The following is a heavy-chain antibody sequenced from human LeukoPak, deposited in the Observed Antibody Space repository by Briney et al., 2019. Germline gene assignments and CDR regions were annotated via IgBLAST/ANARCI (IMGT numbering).Heavy chain of an antibody. D-gene: IGHD1-26*01. J-gene: IGHJ5*02. CDR1: GFTFNSYA. CDR2: ISGSGGST. Sequence: GGSLRLSCAASGFTFNSYAMSWVRQAPGKGLEWVSAISGSGGSTYYADSVKGRFTISRDNSKNMLYLQMNSLRAEDTAVYYCAKAPSDRELTTRGSNWFDPWGQGTLVTVSS. V-gene: IGHV3-23*01. CDR3: AKAPSDRELTTRGSNWFDP.